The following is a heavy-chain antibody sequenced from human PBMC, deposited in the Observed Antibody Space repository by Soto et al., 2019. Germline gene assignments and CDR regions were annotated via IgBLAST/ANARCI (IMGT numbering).Heavy chain of an antibody. D-gene: IGHD6-19*01. CDR2: IRSKAYGGTT. Sequence: SVRLSCTASGFTFGDYAMSWVRQAPGKGLEWVGFIRSKAYGGTTEYAASVKGRFTISRDDSKSIAYLQMNSLKTEDTAVYYCTSLYSSGWYLDYWGQGTLVTVSS. V-gene: IGHV3-49*04. CDR3: TSLYSSGWYLDY. CDR1: GFTFGDYA. J-gene: IGHJ4*02.